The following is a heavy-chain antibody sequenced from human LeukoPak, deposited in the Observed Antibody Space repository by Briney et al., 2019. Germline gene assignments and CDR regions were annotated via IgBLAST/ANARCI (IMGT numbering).Heavy chain of an antibody. CDR3: TRQRDGYNN. CDR1: VFTFSGSA. J-gene: IGHJ4*02. Sequence: PGGSLRLSCAASVFTFSGSAMHWVRQASGRGREWVGRIRSKANSYATAYAASVKGRFTISRDDSKNTAYLQMNSLKTEDTAVYYCTRQRDGYNNWGQGTLVTVSS. CDR2: IRSKANSYAT. V-gene: IGHV3-73*01. D-gene: IGHD5-24*01.